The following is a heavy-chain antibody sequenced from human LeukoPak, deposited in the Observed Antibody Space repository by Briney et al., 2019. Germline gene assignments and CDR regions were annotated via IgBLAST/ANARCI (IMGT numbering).Heavy chain of an antibody. V-gene: IGHV3-7*03. CDR3: ARARDSSWDY. D-gene: IGHD6-13*01. CDR2: IKDDGSEK. CDR1: GFTFSSYW. Sequence: QTGGSLRLSCATSGFTFSSYWMSWVRQAPGKGLEWVANIKDDGSEKYYVDSVKGRFTISRDDAKNSLYLQMNSLRAEDTAVYYCARARDSSWDYWGQGTLVTVSS. J-gene: IGHJ4*02.